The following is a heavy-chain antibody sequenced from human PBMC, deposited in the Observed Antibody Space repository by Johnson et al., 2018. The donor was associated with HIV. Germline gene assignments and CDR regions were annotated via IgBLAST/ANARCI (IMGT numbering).Heavy chain of an antibody. CDR2: ISADGRNK. CDR3: ARSSRYSAYDSDAFDI. J-gene: IGHJ3*02. D-gene: IGHD5-12*01. Sequence: QVQLVESGGGVVQPGRSLRLSCAASGFIFSDYVIHWVRQAPGKGLEWVSVISADGRNKYSAASVKGRFTISRDNSKNTLYLKMNSLRGEDTAVYYCARSSRYSAYDSDAFDIWGQGTMVTVSS. CDR1: GFIFSDYV. V-gene: IGHV3-30*04.